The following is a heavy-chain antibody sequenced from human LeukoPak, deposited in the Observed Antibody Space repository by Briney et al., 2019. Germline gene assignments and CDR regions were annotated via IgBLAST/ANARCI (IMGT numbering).Heavy chain of an antibody. CDR1: RFTFSTYW. Sequence: GGSLRLSCAASRFTFSTYWMSWVRQAPGKGLEWVANIKQDGREKYYVDSVKGRFSISRDNAKNPLYLQMNSLRAEDTAVYYCASSGRIKGDAFDIWGQGTMVTVSS. J-gene: IGHJ3*02. D-gene: IGHD1-26*01. V-gene: IGHV3-7*01. CDR2: IKQDGREK. CDR3: ASSGRIKGDAFDI.